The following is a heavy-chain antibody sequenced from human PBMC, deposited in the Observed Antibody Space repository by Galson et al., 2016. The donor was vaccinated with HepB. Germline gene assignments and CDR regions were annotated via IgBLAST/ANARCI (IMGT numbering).Heavy chain of an antibody. CDR3: ARDRGWNNDDY. CDR1: GFTFSSYW. D-gene: IGHD1/OR15-1a*01. Sequence: SLRLSCAASGFTFSSYWMTWVRQAPGKGLEWVAYIKEDGSKTDYVDSVRGRFTISRDNAQNSLYLQMNSLRAEDTAVYYCARDRGWNNDDYWGPGTLVTVSS. CDR2: IKEDGSKT. V-gene: IGHV3-7*03. J-gene: IGHJ4*02.